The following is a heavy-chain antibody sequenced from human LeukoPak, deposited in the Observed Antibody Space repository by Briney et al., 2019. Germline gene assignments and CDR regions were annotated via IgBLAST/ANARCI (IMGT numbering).Heavy chain of an antibody. CDR1: GDSISSSRYY. Sequence: PSETLSLICTVSGDSISSSRYYSGWIRRPPGKGLESTGTIFYSGSTYYNPSLKSRVTLTVDTSKNQYSLKLSSVTAADTAVYYCATQILLCHYYWGQGTLVTVSS. CDR3: ATQILLCHYY. J-gene: IGHJ4*02. CDR2: IFYSGST. V-gene: IGHV4-39*01. D-gene: IGHD2-2*01.